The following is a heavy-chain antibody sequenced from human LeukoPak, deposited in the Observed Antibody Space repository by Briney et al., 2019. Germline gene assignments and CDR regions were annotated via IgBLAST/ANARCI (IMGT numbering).Heavy chain of an antibody. CDR2: IKQDGSDR. Sequence: GGSLRLSCAASGFTFRNYWMSWVRQAPGTGLEWVANIKQDGSDRNYVTSVRGRFTISRDNAESSLFLQMNSLRAEDTAVYYCVRNLAVAGTCFDSWGQGTLVTVSS. D-gene: IGHD6-19*01. J-gene: IGHJ4*02. V-gene: IGHV3-7*03. CDR3: VRNLAVAGTCFDS. CDR1: GFTFRNYW.